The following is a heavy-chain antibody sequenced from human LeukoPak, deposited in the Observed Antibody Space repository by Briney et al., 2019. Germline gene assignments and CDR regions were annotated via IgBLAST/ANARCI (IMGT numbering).Heavy chain of an antibody. CDR3: AREVRGYYFGY. Sequence: EGSLRLSCAASGFIVSSNYMSWVRQAPGKGLEWVSVISSGGNTYYADSVKGRFTISRDNSKNTLYLQMNGLRAEDTAVYYCAREVRGYYFGYWGQGTLVTVSS. V-gene: IGHV3-53*01. D-gene: IGHD3-22*01. J-gene: IGHJ4*02. CDR1: GFIVSSNY. CDR2: ISSGGNT.